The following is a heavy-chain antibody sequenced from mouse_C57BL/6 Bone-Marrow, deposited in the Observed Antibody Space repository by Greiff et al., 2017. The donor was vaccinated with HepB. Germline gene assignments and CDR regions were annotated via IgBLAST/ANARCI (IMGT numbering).Heavy chain of an antibody. CDR2: IWRGGST. Sequence: LVESGPGLVQPSQSLSITCTVSGFSLTSYGVHWVRQSPGKGLEWLGVIWRGGSTDYNAAFMSRLSITKDNSKSQVFFKMNSLQADDTAIYYWAKDYDYDVGYFDYWGQGTTLTVSS. CDR1: GFSLTSYG. D-gene: IGHD2-4*01. CDR3: AKDYDYDVGYFDY. J-gene: IGHJ2*01. V-gene: IGHV2-5*01.